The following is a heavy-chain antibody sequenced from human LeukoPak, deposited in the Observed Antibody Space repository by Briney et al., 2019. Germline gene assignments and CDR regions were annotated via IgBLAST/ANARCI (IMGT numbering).Heavy chain of an antibody. CDR3: AGGYCSSTSCYLLDY. V-gene: IGHV1-2*02. D-gene: IGHD2-2*01. CDR1: GYTFTGYY. Sequence: GASVKVSCKASGYTFTGYYMHWVRQAPGQGLEWMGWINPNSGGTNYAQKFQGRVTMTRDTSISTAYMELSRLRSDDTAVYYCAGGYCSSTSCYLLDYWGQGTLVTVSS. J-gene: IGHJ4*02. CDR2: INPNSGGT.